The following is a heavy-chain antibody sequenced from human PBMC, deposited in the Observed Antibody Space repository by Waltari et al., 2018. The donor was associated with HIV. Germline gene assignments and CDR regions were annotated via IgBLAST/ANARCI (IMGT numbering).Heavy chain of an antibody. CDR2: IYSGGST. Sequence: EVQLVESGGGLIQPGGSLRLSCAASGFTVSSNYMSWVRQPPGKGLEWVSVIYSGGSTYYADSVKGRFTISRDNSKNTLYLQMNSLRAEDTAVYYCARARDGYNWGRFFDYWGQGTLVTVSS. V-gene: IGHV3-53*01. D-gene: IGHD3-16*01. CDR3: ARARDGYNWGRFFDY. J-gene: IGHJ4*02. CDR1: GFTVSSNY.